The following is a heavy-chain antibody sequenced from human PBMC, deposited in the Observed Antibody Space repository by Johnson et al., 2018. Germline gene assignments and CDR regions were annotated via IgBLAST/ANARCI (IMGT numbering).Heavy chain of an antibody. Sequence: VQLVQSGGGLVERGGSLRLSCATSGFTFSSYSMNWVRQAPEKGLEWVSGISSRGVIYYAASVKGRFTISRDNAKISLYLQMNSLRAEDTAVYYCGRARGYSYEEDAFDIWGQGTMVTVSS. V-gene: IGHV3-48*01. CDR2: ISSRGVI. J-gene: IGHJ3*02. D-gene: IGHD5-18*01. CDR1: GFTFSSYS. CDR3: GRARGYSYEEDAFDI.